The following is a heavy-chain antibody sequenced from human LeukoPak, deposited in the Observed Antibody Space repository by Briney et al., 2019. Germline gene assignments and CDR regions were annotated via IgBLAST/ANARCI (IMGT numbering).Heavy chain of an antibody. V-gene: IGHV4-4*07. CDR2: IYPDGRI. CDR1: SGSMTDSC. D-gene: IGHD3-22*01. J-gene: IGHJ4*02. CDR3: TREGYDRSGYFLDF. Sequence: SETLSLTCSVSSGSMTDSCWSRFRQAPGKGFEWLGLIYPDGRIEYSPSLRSRVTFSVATSKLEATVRLSSVTASDTAVYYCTREGYDRSGYFLDFWGQGTLVTVSS.